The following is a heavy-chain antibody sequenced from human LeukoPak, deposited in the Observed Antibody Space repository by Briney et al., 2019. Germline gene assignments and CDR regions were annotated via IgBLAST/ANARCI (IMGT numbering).Heavy chain of an antibody. V-gene: IGHV3-23*01. J-gene: IGHJ4*02. CDR1: GFTFSSYA. CDR2: ISGSGGST. D-gene: IGHD6-19*01. Sequence: GESLRLSCAASGFTFSSYAMSWVRQAPGKGLEWVSAISGSGGSTYYADSVKGRFTISRDNSKNTLYLQMNSLRAEDTAVYYCAKVPGIAVAYFDYWGQGTLVTVSS. CDR3: AKVPGIAVAYFDY.